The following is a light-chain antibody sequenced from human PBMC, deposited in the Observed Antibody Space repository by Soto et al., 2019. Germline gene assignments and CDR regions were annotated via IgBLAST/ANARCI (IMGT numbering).Light chain of an antibody. CDR1: QSVGISY. CDR2: GAS. J-gene: IGKJ1*01. Sequence: EIVLTQSPGTLSLSPGERATLSCRASQSVGISYLAWYQQRPGQAPRLLIYGASSRATGIPDRFSGTGSGTDFTLTISRLEPEDFAVYYCQQYGGSHLWTFGQGTKV. V-gene: IGKV3-20*01. CDR3: QQYGGSHLWT.